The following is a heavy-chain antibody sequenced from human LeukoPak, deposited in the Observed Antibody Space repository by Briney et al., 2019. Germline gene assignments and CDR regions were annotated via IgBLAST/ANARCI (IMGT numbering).Heavy chain of an antibody. CDR1: GYTFTSYG. D-gene: IGHD3-3*01. CDR2: ISAYNGNT. Sequence: GASVKVPCKASGYTFTSYGISWVRQAPGQGLEWMGWISAYNGNTNYAQKLQGRVTMTTDTYTGTAYMELRSLRSDDTAVYYCARVVTIFGVVKRYYYYMDVWGKGTTVTVSS. J-gene: IGHJ6*03. CDR3: ARVVTIFGVVKRYYYYMDV. V-gene: IGHV1-18*01.